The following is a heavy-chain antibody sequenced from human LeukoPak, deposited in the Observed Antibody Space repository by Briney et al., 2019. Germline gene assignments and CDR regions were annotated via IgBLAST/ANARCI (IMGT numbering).Heavy chain of an antibody. Sequence: PGGSLRLSCAASGFTFSSYAMSWVRQAPGKGLEWVSGISTSNVTTHYADAVKGRFTISRDDSKNTLYLQMNSLRAEDTAVYYCAKDSASGSGLWLHFDYWGQGTLVTVSS. V-gene: IGHV3-23*01. CDR2: ISTSNVTT. D-gene: IGHD3-10*01. CDR3: AKDSASGSGLWLHFDY. CDR1: GFTFSSYA. J-gene: IGHJ4*02.